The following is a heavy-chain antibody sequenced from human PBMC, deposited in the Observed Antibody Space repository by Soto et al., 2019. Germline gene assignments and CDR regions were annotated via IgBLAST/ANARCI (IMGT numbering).Heavy chain of an antibody. D-gene: IGHD6-13*01. V-gene: IGHV3-21*01. CDR3: PRDNWSALPAGSYYSYYMDV. Sequence: EVQLVESGGGLVKPGGSLRLSCAASVFTFSSYSMNWVRQAPGKGLEWVSSISSSSRYIYYADSVKGRFTISRDNAQNSLYLQINSLRAEDTAVYYCPRDNWSALPAGSYYSYYMDVWGKGTTVTVSS. CDR1: VFTFSSYS. J-gene: IGHJ6*03. CDR2: ISSSSRYI.